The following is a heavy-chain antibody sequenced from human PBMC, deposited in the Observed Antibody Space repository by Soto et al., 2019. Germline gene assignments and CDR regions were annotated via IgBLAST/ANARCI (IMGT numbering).Heavy chain of an antibody. CDR3: ARRGYCSSTSCLNYYYYYGMDV. Sequence: QVQLVQSGAEVKKPGSSVKVSCKASGGTFSSYAISWVRQAPGQGLEWMGGIIPILGTANYAQKFQGRVTITADDSTSTAYMELSSLRSEDTAVYYCARRGYCSSTSCLNYYYYYGMDVWGQGTTVTVSS. D-gene: IGHD2-2*01. CDR1: GGTFSSYA. CDR2: IIPILGTA. J-gene: IGHJ6*02. V-gene: IGHV1-69*01.